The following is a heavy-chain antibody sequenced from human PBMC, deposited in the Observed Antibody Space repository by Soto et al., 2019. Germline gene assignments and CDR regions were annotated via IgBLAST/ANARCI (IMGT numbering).Heavy chain of an antibody. CDR1: GFTFETYG. CDR2: ISYDGSNK. CDR3: ARGSLRFWLVPDY. Sequence: PGGSLRLSCAASGFTFETYGVHWVRQAPGKGLEWMAVISYDGSNKYYADSVKGRFTISRENAKNSLSLQMNSLRAGDTAVYYCARGSLRFWLVPDYWGPGTLVTVSS. V-gene: IGHV3-30*03. D-gene: IGHD3-3*01. J-gene: IGHJ4*02.